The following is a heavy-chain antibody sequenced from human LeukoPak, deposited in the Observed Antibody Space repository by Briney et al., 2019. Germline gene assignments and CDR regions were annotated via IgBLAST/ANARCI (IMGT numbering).Heavy chain of an antibody. V-gene: IGHV5-10-1*01. CDR3: ARHYYDTLSAFDI. CDR2: IDPSDSYT. D-gene: IGHD3-22*01. CDR1: GYRFTSYW. Sequence: GESLRISCKGSGYRFTSYWISWVRPMPGKGLEWMGRIDPSDSYTKYSPSFQGHVTISADKSISTAYLQWSSLKASDTAIYFCARHYYDTLSAFDIWGQGTMVTVSS. J-gene: IGHJ3*02.